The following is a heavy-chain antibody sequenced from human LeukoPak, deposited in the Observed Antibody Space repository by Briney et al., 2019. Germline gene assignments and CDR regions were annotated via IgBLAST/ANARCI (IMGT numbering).Heavy chain of an antibody. CDR1: GGSISSSSYY. Sequence: SETLSLTCTVSGGSISSSSYYWGWIRQPPGKGLEWIGSIYYSGSTYYNPSLKSRVTISVDTSKNQFSLKLSSVTAADTAVYYCARHQGPPRDSGTYYFDYWGQGTLVTVSS. V-gene: IGHV4-39*01. D-gene: IGHD1-1*01. J-gene: IGHJ4*02. CDR2: IYYSGST. CDR3: ARHQGPPRDSGTYYFDY.